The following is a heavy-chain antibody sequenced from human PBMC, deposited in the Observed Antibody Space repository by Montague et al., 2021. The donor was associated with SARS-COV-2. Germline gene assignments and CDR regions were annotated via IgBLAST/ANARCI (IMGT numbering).Heavy chain of an antibody. CDR1: GDSVSSDTAA. J-gene: IGHJ1*01. CDR3: ARDGDYGGTWYSFLQN. Sequence: CAISGDSVSSDTAAWHWIRQSPSRGLEWLGRTFYRSQWHTDSAASVRSRISFSGDISKNQFSLRPNSVTPEDTAIYYCARDGDYGGTWYSFLQNWGQGTLVIGSS. V-gene: IGHV6-1*01. D-gene: IGHD4-17*01. CDR2: TFYRSQWHT.